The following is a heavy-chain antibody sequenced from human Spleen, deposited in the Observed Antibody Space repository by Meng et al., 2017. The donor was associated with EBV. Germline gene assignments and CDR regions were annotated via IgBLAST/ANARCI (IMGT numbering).Heavy chain of an antibody. Sequence: QLQLQEPGSGLVKPSQTLSLTCAVSGGSINNGGYSWSWIRQPPGKGLDWIGYIYQSGSAYYNPSLKSRVTMSVDMSKNQFSLKLSSVTAADTAVYYCARGGGYGDYEGWFDPWGQGTLVTVSS. J-gene: IGHJ5*02. CDR2: IYQSGSA. CDR1: GGSINNGGYS. V-gene: IGHV4-30-2*01. CDR3: ARGGGYGDYEGWFDP. D-gene: IGHD4-17*01.